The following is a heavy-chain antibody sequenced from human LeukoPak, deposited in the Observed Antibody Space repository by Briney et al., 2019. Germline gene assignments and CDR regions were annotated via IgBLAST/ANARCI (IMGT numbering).Heavy chain of an antibody. V-gene: IGHV3-21*01. CDR3: ARGPKPEPFDY. Sequence: GGSLRLSCAASGFTFSSYSMNWLRQAPGKGLEWVSSITSGSSYIYYADSVKGRFTISRDNANNSLYLQMDSLRAEDTAVYYCARGPKPEPFDYWGQGTLVTVSS. CDR2: ITSGSSYI. J-gene: IGHJ4*02. CDR1: GFTFSSYS. D-gene: IGHD1-14*01.